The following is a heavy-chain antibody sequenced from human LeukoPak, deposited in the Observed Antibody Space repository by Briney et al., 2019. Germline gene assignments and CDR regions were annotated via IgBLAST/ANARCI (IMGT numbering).Heavy chain of an antibody. Sequence: GGSLRLSCAASGFIFSTYAMSWVRQAPGKGLEWVSAISGSGGRTYYTDSVKGRFTISRDNSKNTLYLQMNSLRADDTAIYYCAKGTGYCSGGSCYSYFDYWGQGTLVTVSS. D-gene: IGHD2-15*01. V-gene: IGHV3-23*01. J-gene: IGHJ4*02. CDR2: ISGSGGRT. CDR1: GFIFSTYA. CDR3: AKGTGYCSGGSCYSYFDY.